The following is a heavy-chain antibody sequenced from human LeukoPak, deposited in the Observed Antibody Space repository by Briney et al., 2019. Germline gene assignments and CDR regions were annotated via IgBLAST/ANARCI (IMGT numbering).Heavy chain of an antibody. Sequence: SETLSLTCTVSGGSISSYYWNWIRQPPGKGLEWIGYIYYSGSTNYNPSLKSRVTISVDTSNTPFSLKLSSVTAADTAVYYCARKARWNSRINWFDPWGQGTLVTVSS. V-gene: IGHV4-59*12. CDR1: GGSISSYY. D-gene: IGHD1-7*01. CDR3: ARKARWNSRINWFDP. CDR2: IYYSGST. J-gene: IGHJ5*02.